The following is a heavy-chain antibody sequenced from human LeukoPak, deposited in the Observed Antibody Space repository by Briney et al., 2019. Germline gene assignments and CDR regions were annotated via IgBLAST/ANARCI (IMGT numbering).Heavy chain of an antibody. J-gene: IGHJ4*02. D-gene: IGHD6-13*01. CDR1: GYTFTSYY. CDR2: IDPSGGST. CDR3: ARDQQLVEPALENDY. Sequence: ASVKVSCKASGYTFTSYYMHWVRQAPGQGLEWMGIIDPSGGSTSYAQKFQGRVTMTRDTSTSTVYMELSSLRSEDTAVYYCARDQQLVEPALENDYWGQGTLVTVSS. V-gene: IGHV1-46*01.